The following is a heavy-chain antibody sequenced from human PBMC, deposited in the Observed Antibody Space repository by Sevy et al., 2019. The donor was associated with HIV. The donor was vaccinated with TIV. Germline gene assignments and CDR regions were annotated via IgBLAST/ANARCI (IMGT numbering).Heavy chain of an antibody. CDR2: ISAYNGNT. J-gene: IGHJ4*02. D-gene: IGHD2-21*02. CDR3: ARDSRLKGGGDVSNY. CDR1: GYAFTSYG. Sequence: ASVKVSCKASGYAFTSYGISWVRQAPGQGLEWMGWISAYNGNTNYAQKFQGRVTITADESTSTAYMELSSLRSEDTAVYYCARDSRLKGGGDVSNYWGQGTLVTVSS. V-gene: IGHV1-18*01.